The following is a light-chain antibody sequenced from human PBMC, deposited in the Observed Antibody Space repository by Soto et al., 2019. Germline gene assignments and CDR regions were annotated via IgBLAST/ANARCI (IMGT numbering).Light chain of an antibody. CDR1: QSIDSF. V-gene: IGKV1-39*01. CDR2: AAS. J-gene: IGKJ3*01. CDR3: PESYSTLRLT. Sequence: DIQLTHSPSSLSASVGDRVTITCRASQSIDSFLNWYQQKPGKAPKLLIYAASTLQSGVPSRFSGSGSGTDFTLTISSLQPEDFATYYCPESYSTLRLTFVPGNKVEI.